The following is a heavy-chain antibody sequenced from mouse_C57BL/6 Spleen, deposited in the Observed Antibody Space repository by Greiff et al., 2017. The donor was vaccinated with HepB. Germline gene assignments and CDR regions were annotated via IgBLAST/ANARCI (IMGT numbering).Heavy chain of an antibody. CDR1: GYSITSGYY. V-gene: IGHV3-6*01. J-gene: IGHJ2*01. CDR3: ARNGYFDD. D-gene: IGHD1-1*02. CDR2: ISYDGSN. Sequence: EVQLQQSGPGLVKPSQSLSLTCSVTGYSITSGYYWNWIRQFPGNKLEWMGYISYDGSNNYNPSLKNRISITRDTSKNQFFLKLNSVTTEDTATYYCARNGYFDDWGQGTTLTVSS.